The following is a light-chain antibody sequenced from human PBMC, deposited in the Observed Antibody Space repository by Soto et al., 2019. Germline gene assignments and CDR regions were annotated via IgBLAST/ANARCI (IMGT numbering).Light chain of an antibody. CDR1: SSNIGGNT. CDR2: NKN. Sequence: QSVLTQPPSASGTPGQRVTISCSGSSSNIGGNTVNWYQQLPGTAPKVLIYNKNQRPSGVPDRFSGSKSGTSASLAISGLQSEDEADYYCVAWDDSLNGWMFGGGTKVTVL. J-gene: IGLJ3*02. V-gene: IGLV1-44*01. CDR3: VAWDDSLNGWM.